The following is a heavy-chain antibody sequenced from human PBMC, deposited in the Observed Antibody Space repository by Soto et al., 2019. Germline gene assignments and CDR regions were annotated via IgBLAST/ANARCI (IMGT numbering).Heavy chain of an antibody. CDR3: VRLIGNSWLDT. D-gene: IGHD2-8*01. J-gene: IGHJ5*02. Sequence: PGGSLRLSCAASGFTFSSYSMNWVRQAPGKGLEWFYDYAVSVRSRITISPDTSNNQVSLQLNSVTPDDTAVYYCVRLIGNSWLDTWGQGTLVTSPQ. CDR1: GFTFSSYS. V-gene: IGHV3-48*01.